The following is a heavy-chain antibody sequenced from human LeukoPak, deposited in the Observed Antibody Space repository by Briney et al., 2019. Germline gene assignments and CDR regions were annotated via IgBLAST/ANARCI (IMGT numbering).Heavy chain of an antibody. J-gene: IGHJ4*02. V-gene: IGHV4-59*11. CDR3: ARAADCGYTSCYMGIDY. D-gene: IGHD2-2*02. Sequence: SETLSLTCTVSGGSISSHYWSWIRQPPGKGLEWIGYTYFSGSTNYNPSLKSRVTISVDTSRNQFSLKLRSVTAADTAVYYCARAADCGYTSCYMGIDYWGQGTLVTVSS. CDR1: GGSISSHY. CDR2: TYFSGST.